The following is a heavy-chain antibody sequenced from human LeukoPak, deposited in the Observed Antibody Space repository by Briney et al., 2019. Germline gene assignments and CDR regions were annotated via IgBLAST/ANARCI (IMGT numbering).Heavy chain of an antibody. CDR2: ISAYNGNT. D-gene: IGHD5-12*01. Sequence: ASVKVSCKASGYTFTSYYMHWVRQAPGQGLEWMGWISAYNGNTNYAQKLQRRVTMTTDTSTSTAYMELRSLRSDDTAVYYCARYSGYDPYYYYGMDVWGQGTTVTVSS. CDR3: ARYSGYDPYYYYGMDV. J-gene: IGHJ6*02. CDR1: GYTFTSYY. V-gene: IGHV1-18*04.